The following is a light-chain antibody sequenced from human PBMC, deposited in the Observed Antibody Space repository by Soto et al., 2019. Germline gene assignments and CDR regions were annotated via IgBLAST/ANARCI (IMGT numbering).Light chain of an antibody. CDR3: PQYNNWPGWT. CDR1: QSVSSN. J-gene: IGKJ1*01. CDR2: GAS. Sequence: EIVMTQSPATLSVSPGERATLSCRASQSVSSNLAWYQQKPGQAPRPHIYGASTRATGIPARFSGSGSGTDFPLTTSSMQSEDLAVYYCPQYNNWPGWTFGQGTKVEIK. V-gene: IGKV3-15*01.